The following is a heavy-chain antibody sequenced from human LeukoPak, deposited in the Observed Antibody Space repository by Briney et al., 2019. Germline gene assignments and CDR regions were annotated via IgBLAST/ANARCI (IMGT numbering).Heavy chain of an antibody. CDR1: GFTFSSYG. D-gene: IGHD3-22*01. Sequence: GRSLRLSCAASGFTFSSYGMHWVRQAPGKGLEWVAVISYDGSNKYYADSVKGRFTISRDNSKNTLYLQMNSLRTEDTAIYYCAKEDVVVITIRYFQHWGQGTLVTVSS. CDR2: ISYDGSNK. J-gene: IGHJ1*01. CDR3: AKEDVVVITIRYFQH. V-gene: IGHV3-30*18.